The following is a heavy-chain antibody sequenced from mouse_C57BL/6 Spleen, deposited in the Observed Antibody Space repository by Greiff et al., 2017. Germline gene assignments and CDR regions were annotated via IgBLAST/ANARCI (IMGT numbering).Heavy chain of an antibody. Sequence: QVQLQQSGPELVKPGASVKISCKASGYAFSSSWMNWVKQRPGKGLEWIGRIYPGDGDTNYNGKFKGKATLTADKSSSTAYMQLSSLTSEDSAVYFCASPITTVVADYYAMDYWGQGTSVTVSS. V-gene: IGHV1-82*01. J-gene: IGHJ4*01. CDR3: ASPITTVVADYYAMDY. CDR2: IYPGDGDT. CDR1: GYAFSSSW. D-gene: IGHD1-1*01.